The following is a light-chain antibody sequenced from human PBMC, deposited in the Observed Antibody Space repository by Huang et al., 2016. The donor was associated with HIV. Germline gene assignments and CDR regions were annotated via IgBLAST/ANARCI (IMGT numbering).Light chain of an antibody. Sequence: EIVLTQSPGTLSLSPGERATLSCRASQSLSSSNLAWYQQRPGQATRLLIYDASTRATGVPERFSGSGSGTDFTLTISRLEPEDFVVYYCQQYGSSPPYTFGQGTKLEIK. V-gene: IGKV3-20*01. CDR2: DAS. CDR3: QQYGSSPPYT. J-gene: IGKJ2*01. CDR1: QSLSSSN.